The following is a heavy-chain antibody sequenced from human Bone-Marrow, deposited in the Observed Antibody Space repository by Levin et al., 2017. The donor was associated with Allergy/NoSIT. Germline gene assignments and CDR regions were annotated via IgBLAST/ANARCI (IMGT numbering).Heavy chain of an antibody. CDR2: ISYDGSNK. CDR3: ARESHYDSSGYPEPLDY. V-gene: IGHV3-30-3*01. CDR1: GFTFSSYA. J-gene: IGHJ4*02. Sequence: GESLKISCAASGFTFSSYAMHWVRQAPGKGLEWVAVISYDGSNKYYADSVKGRFTISRDNSKNTLYLQMNSLRAEDTAVYYCARESHYDSSGYPEPLDYWGQGTLVTVSS. D-gene: IGHD3-22*01.